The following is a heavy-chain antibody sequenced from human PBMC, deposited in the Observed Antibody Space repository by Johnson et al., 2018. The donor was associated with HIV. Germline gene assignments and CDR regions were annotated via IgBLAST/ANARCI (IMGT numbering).Heavy chain of an antibody. D-gene: IGHD3-3*01. Sequence: VQLLESGGGMVQPGGSLRLSCAASGFTVSSSYMSWVRQAPGKGLEWVSRINSDGSSTSYADSVKGRFTISRDNAKNTLYLQMTSLRAEDTAVYYCARDLRGYPFIDAFDIWGQGKMVTVSS. CDR3: ARDLRGYPFIDAFDI. CDR2: INSDGSST. V-gene: IGHV3-74*01. CDR1: GFTVSSSY. J-gene: IGHJ3*02.